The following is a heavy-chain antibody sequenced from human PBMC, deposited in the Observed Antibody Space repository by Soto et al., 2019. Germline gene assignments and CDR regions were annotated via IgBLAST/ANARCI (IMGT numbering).Heavy chain of an antibody. CDR3: TRKTGGYYFFEY. CDR1: GTSISGEYW. V-gene: IGHV4-28*01. Sequence: QVQLQESGPGLVKPSDTLSLTCAVSGTSISGEYWWGWIRQTPGKGLEWIGYSSSGGATHYNPSLGSRLTMSVDTSRSQFSLKLSSVTAVDASLYYCTRKTGGYYFFEYWGRGTLVTVSS. J-gene: IGHJ4*02. CDR2: SSSGGAT. D-gene: IGHD2-8*02.